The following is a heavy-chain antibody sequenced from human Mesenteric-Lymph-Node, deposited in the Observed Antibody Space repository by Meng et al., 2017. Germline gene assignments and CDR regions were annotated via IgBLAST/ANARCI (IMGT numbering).Heavy chain of an antibody. CDR3: ARVSSGWDYFDY. CDR1: GGSVSSGGYS. CDR2: IYYSGST. V-gene: IGHV4-31*03. Sequence: HVQPHPVLPELVKPPPPLSPTCTVSGGSVSSGGYSWTWIRQHPGKVREWFENIYYSGSTFYNPSLKRRVIISIDTSKNQFSLNLRSVTAADTAAYYCARVSSGWDYFDYWGQGTLVTVSS. D-gene: IGHD6-19*01. J-gene: IGHJ4*02.